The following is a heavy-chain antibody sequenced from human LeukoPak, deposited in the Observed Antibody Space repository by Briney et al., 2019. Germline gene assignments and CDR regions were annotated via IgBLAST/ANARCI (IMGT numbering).Heavy chain of an antibody. CDR1: GFTFSDYY. V-gene: IGHV3-11*04. CDR3: ARDRYYVPDY. CDR2: ISSSGSTI. D-gene: IGHD3-10*02. Sequence: GGSLRLSCAASGFTFSDYYMSWIRQAPGKGREWVSYISSSGSTIYYADSVKGRFSISRDNAKNTLYLQMNSLRAEDTAVCYCARDRYYVPDYWGQGTLVTVSS. J-gene: IGHJ4*02.